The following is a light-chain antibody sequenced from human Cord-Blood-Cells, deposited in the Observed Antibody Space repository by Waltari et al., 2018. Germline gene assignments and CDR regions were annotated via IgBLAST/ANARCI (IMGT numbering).Light chain of an antibody. CDR1: QSISSY. J-gene: IGKJ1*01. CDR3: QQSYSTPWT. Sequence: DIQITQSPSSLSASVGDRVTITCRASQSISSYLSWYQQKPGKAPKPLFYAASSLQRGVPSRFSGSGTGTDFTLTISSLQPEDFATYYCQQSYSTPWTFGQGTKVEIK. V-gene: IGKV1-39*01. CDR2: AAS.